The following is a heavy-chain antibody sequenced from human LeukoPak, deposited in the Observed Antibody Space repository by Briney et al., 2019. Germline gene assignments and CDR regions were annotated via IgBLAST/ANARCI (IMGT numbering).Heavy chain of an antibody. CDR3: ARVSTGPGYSSSWSYYFDY. Sequence: SETLSLTCTVSGGSISSYYWSWIRQPPGKGLEWIGYIYYSGSTNYNPSLKSRVTISVDTSKNQFSLKLSSVTAADTAVYYCARVSTGPGYSSSWSYYFDYWGQGTLVTVSS. V-gene: IGHV4-59*01. J-gene: IGHJ4*02. CDR2: IYYSGST. D-gene: IGHD6-13*01. CDR1: GGSISSYY.